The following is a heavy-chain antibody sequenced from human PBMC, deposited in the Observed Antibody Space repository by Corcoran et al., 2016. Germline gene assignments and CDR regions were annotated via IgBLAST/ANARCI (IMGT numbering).Heavy chain of an antibody. CDR2: INAGNGNT. J-gene: IGHJ3*02. D-gene: IGHD6-19*01. V-gene: IGHV1-3*01. Sequence: QVQLVQSGAEVKKPGASVKVSCKASGYTFTSYAMHWVRQAPGQRLEWMGWINAGNGNTKYSQKFQGRVTITRDTSASTAYMELSSLRSEDTAVYYGARRIAVADARSYAFDIWGQGTMVTVSS. CDR3: ARRIAVADARSYAFDI. CDR1: GYTFTSYA.